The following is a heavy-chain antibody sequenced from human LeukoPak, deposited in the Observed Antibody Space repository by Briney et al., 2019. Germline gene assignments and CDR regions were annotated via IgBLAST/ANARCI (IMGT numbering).Heavy chain of an antibody. Sequence: GGSLRLSCAASGFTFSNAWMSWVRQAPGKGLEWVGRIKSKTDGGTTDYAAPVKGRFTISRDDSKNTLYLQMNSLRAEDTAVYYCARDLAAAGIGYYYYYYYMDVWGKGTTVTVSS. D-gene: IGHD6-13*01. J-gene: IGHJ6*03. V-gene: IGHV3-15*01. CDR2: IKSKTDGGTT. CDR1: GFTFSNAW. CDR3: ARDLAAAGIGYYYYYYYMDV.